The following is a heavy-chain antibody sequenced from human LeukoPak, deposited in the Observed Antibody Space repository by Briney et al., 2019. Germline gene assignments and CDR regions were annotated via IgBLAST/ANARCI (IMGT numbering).Heavy chain of an antibody. V-gene: IGHV3-74*01. J-gene: IGHJ4*02. CDR3: ARGGRYAYFLDY. D-gene: IGHD3-16*01. CDR1: GFTFSSYW. Sequence: PGGSLRLSCAASGFTFSSYWMHWVRQGPGKGLVWVSRIKSDGSSTSYAESVKGRFTISRDNAKNTVYVHMNSLRDEDTAVYYCARGGRYAYFLDYWGQGTLVTVSS. CDR2: IKSDGSST.